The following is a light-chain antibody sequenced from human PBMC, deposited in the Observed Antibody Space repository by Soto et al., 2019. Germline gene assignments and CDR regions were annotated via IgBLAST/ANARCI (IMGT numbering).Light chain of an antibody. Sequence: EVVLTQSPATLSLSPGERATLSCRASENVRTFVDWYQQKPGQAPRLLIYGASNRATGIPARFSGSGSGTDFTLTISNLEPEDFAVYYCQQRSNWPQLTFGGGTKVEIK. V-gene: IGKV3-11*01. J-gene: IGKJ4*01. CDR1: ENVRTF. CDR3: QQRSNWPQLT. CDR2: GAS.